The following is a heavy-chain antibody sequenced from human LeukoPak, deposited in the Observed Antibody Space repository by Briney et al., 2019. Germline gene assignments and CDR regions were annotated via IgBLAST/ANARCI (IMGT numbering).Heavy chain of an antibody. J-gene: IGHJ4*02. CDR3: SRESGAFSPFGY. CDR2: ISLSGRT. D-gene: IGHD1-26*01. CDR1: EFTFSSYAM. Sequence: GSLRLSCAASEFTFSSYAMSWVRQSPGQGLEWIGEISLSGRTNYNPSLQSRVTMSLDESKNQLSLDLASVTAADTAVYYCSRESGAFSPFGYWGQGTLVTVHS. V-gene: IGHV4-4*02.